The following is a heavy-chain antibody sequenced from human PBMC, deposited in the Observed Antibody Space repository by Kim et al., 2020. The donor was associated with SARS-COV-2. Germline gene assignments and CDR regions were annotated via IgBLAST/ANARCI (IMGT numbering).Heavy chain of an antibody. V-gene: IGHV3-30*18. CDR1: GFTFSSYG. D-gene: IGHD2-2*01. J-gene: IGHJ6*02. CDR3: AKDRWGSRCSSTSCYYYYYYGMDV. CDR2: ISYDGSNK. Sequence: GGSLRLSCAASGFTFSSYGMHWVRQAPGKGLEWVAVISYDGSNKYYADSVKGRFTISRDNSKNTLYLQMNSLRAEDTAVYYCAKDRWGSRCSSTSCYYYYYYGMDVWGQGTTVTVSS.